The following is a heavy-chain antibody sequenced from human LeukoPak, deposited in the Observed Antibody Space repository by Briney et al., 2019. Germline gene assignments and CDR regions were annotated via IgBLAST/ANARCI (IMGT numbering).Heavy chain of an antibody. CDR3: AKDRKYFDY. Sequence: GGSPRLSCAASGFTFSTYAMSWVRQAPGKGLEWVSLISDSGGRTYYADSVKGRFTISRDNSKNTVFLQMNSLRAEDTAVYYCAKDRKYFDYWGQGTLVTVSS. J-gene: IGHJ4*02. V-gene: IGHV3-23*01. D-gene: IGHD1-14*01. CDR2: ISDSGGRT. CDR1: GFTFSTYA.